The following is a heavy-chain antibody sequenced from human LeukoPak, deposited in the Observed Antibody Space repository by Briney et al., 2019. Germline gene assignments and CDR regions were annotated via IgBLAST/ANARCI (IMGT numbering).Heavy chain of an antibody. V-gene: IGHV4-39*01. D-gene: IGHD5-18*01. J-gene: IGHJ4*02. CDR1: GGSISTSNYY. CDR3: AGRIQLWFDFDY. CDR2: IYYSGST. Sequence: PSETLSLTCTVSGGSISTSNYYWGWIRQPPGKGLEWIGSIYYSGSTYYNPSLKSRVTISVDTSKNQFSLKLSSVTAADTAVYYCAGRIQLWFDFDYWGQGTLVTVSS.